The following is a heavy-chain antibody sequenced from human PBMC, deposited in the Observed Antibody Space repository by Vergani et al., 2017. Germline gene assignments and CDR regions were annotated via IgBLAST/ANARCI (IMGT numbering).Heavy chain of an antibody. V-gene: IGHV1-69*01. D-gene: IGHD3-3*01. CDR1: GGTFSTYA. J-gene: IGHJ4*02. CDR2: IVPILGTA. CDR3: ARSGKSITIFGVVTLSFDY. Sequence: QVQLVQSGAEVKKPGSSVKVSCKASGGTFSTYAISWVRQAPGQGLEWMGGIVPILGTANYAQNFQGRVTITADESTSTAYMELSSLRSEDTAVYYCARSGKSITIFGVVTLSFDYWGQGTLVTGAS.